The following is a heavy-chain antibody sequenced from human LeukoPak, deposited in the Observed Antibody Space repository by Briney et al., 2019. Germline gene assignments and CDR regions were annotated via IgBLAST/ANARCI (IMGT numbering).Heavy chain of an antibody. CDR3: ARGSAPNWFDP. CDR2: IYYSGST. V-gene: IGHV4-59*06. Sequence: PSETLSLTCTVSGGSISSYYWSWIRQHPGKGLEWIGYIYYSGSTYYNPSLKSRVTISVDTSKNQFSLKLSSVTAADTAVYYCARGSAPNWFDPWGQGTLVTVSS. CDR1: GGSISSYY. J-gene: IGHJ5*02.